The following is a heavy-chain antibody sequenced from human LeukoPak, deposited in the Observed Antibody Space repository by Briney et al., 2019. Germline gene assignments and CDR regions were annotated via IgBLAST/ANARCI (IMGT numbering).Heavy chain of an antibody. CDR1: GFTFSSYS. J-gene: IGHJ4*02. Sequence: KPGGSLRLSCAASGFTFSSYSMNWVRQAPGKGLEWVSSISSSSSYIYYADSVKGRFTISRDNAKNSLYLQMNSLRAEDTAVYYCARDGGRGYDFDYWGQGALVTVSS. D-gene: IGHD5-12*01. CDR2: ISSSSSYI. CDR3: ARDGGRGYDFDY. V-gene: IGHV3-21*01.